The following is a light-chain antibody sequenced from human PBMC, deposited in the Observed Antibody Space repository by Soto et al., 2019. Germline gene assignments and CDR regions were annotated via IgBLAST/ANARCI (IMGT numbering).Light chain of an antibody. Sequence: DIQMTQSPSTLSASVGDRVTTTCRASQSISTWLAWYQQKPGKAPKLLIYDASTLESGVPSRFSGSGSGTKFTLTVSSLQPDDFATYYCQQYDSYSFGQGTKVDIK. CDR1: QSISTW. V-gene: IGKV1-5*01. CDR2: DAS. J-gene: IGKJ1*01. CDR3: QQYDSYS.